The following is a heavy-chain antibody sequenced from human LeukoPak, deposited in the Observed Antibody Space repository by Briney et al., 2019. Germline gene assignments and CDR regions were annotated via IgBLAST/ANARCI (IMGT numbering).Heavy chain of an antibody. Sequence: GGSLRLSCAASGFTFSSYGMHWVRQAPGKGLEWVAVISNDGSNKYYADSVKGRFTISRDNSKNTLYLQMNSPRAEDTAVYYCAKGRGAFDIWGQGTMVTVSS. V-gene: IGHV3-30*18. CDR2: ISNDGSNK. J-gene: IGHJ3*02. CDR1: GFTFSSYG. CDR3: AKGRGAFDI. D-gene: IGHD3-10*01.